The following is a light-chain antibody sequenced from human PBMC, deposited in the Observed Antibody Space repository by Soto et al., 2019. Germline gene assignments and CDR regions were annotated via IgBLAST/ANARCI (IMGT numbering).Light chain of an antibody. V-gene: IGKV1-5*03. J-gene: IGKJ1*01. CDR3: QQYHGYFRT. CDR2: KAS. CDR1: QSVSSW. Sequence: DIQMTQSPSTLSASVGDRVTITCRASQSVSSWLAWHQQKAGKPTRLLIYKASSLESGVPSRFSGSGSGTAFQPTVSSLQPNDFATYYCQQYHGYFRTFGQGTKVEIK.